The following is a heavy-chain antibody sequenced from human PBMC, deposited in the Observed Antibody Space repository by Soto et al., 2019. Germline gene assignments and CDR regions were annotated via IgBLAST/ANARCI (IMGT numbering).Heavy chain of an antibody. CDR1: GGSVSSGSYY. V-gene: IGHV4-61*01. CDR3: AREHISGYFVDY. Sequence: LETLSLTCTVSGGSVSSGSYYWSWIRQPPGKGLEWIGYIYYSGSTNYNPSLKSRVTISVDTSKNQFSLKLSSVTAADTAVYYCAREHISGYFVDYWGQGTLVTVSS. J-gene: IGHJ4*02. D-gene: IGHD3-9*01. CDR2: IYYSGST.